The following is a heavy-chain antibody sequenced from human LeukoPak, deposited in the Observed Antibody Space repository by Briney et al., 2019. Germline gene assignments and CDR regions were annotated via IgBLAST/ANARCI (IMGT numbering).Heavy chain of an antibody. CDR2: ISAYNGNT. CDR1: GYSFTAYY. Sequence: ASVKVSCKASGYSFTAYYMHWVRQAPGQGLEWMGWISAYNGNTNYAQKLQGRVTMTTDTSTSTAYMELRSLRSDDTAMYYCARVGGVPKGAFDIWGQGTMVTVSS. CDR3: ARVGGVPKGAFDI. J-gene: IGHJ3*02. D-gene: IGHD3-16*01. V-gene: IGHV1-18*04.